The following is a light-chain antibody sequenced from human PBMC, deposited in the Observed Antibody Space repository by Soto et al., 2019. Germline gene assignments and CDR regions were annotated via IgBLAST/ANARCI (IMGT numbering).Light chain of an antibody. J-gene: IGKJ2*01. CDR3: QRSGTSPPYI. V-gene: IGKV3-20*01. CDR2: GVS. CDR1: QSVNTKY. Sequence: EIVLTQSPGTLSLSPGERATLSCRASQSVNTKYLAWYQQKPGQAPRLLISGVSSRATGIPDRFSGSGSGTDFILTIDRLEPEDFAVYYCQRSGTSPPYIFGAGTRLDIK.